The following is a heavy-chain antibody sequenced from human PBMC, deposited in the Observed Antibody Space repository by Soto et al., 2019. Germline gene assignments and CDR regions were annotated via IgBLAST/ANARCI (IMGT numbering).Heavy chain of an antibody. D-gene: IGHD3-22*01. V-gene: IGHV3-30-3*01. Sequence: PGGSLRLSCAASGFTFSSYAMHWVRQAPGKGLEWVAVISYDGSNKYYADSVKGRFTISRDNSKNTLYLQMNSLRAEDTAVYYCARNYDSSGKEFDPWGQGTLVTVSS. CDR1: GFTFSSYA. CDR3: ARNYDSSGKEFDP. CDR2: ISYDGSNK. J-gene: IGHJ5*02.